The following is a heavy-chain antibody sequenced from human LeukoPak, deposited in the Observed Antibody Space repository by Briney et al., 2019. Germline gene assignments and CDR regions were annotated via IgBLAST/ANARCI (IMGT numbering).Heavy chain of an antibody. J-gene: IGHJ5*02. CDR1: GGSFSGYY. V-gene: IGHV4-34*01. CDR3: ARDGNWFDP. Sequence: SETLSLTCAVYGGSFSGYYWSWIRQPPGKGLEWIGEINHSGSTNYNPSLKSRVTISVDTSKNQFSLKLSSVTAADTAVYYCARDGNWFDPWGQGTLATVSS. CDR2: INHSGST.